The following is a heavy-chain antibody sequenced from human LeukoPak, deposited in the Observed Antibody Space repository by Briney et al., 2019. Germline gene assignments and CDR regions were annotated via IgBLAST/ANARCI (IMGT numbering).Heavy chain of an antibody. J-gene: IGHJ1*01. D-gene: IGHD2/OR15-2a*01. CDR1: GFTFSTYA. CDR3: AKTLFYDRGHETFQH. V-gene: IGHV3-23*01. Sequence: GGSLRLSCAASGFTFSTYAMSWVRQAPGKGLEWVSAMSGSGGNTYYADSVKGRFTISRDNSKDTLYLQMNSLRAEDTAVYYCAKTLFYDRGHETFQHWGQGTLVTVSS. CDR2: MSGSGGNT.